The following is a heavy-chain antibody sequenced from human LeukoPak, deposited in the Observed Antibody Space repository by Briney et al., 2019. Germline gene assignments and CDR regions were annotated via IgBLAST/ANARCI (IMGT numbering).Heavy chain of an antibody. CDR1: GCTFSSYS. CDR3: AKVSKYYYDSSGIRGAFDI. J-gene: IGHJ3*02. V-gene: IGHV3-21*04. D-gene: IGHD3-22*01. Sequence: GGALRLSCAASGCTFSSYSMNGVGQAPGKGLEGVSSISSSSSYIYYADSVKGRFTISRDNSKNTLYMQMNSLRAQDPAVYYSAKVSKYYYDSSGIRGAFDIWGQGTMVTVSS. CDR2: ISSSSSYI.